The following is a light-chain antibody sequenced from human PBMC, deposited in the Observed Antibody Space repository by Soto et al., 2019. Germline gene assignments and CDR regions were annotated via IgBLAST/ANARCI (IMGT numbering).Light chain of an antibody. Sequence: EIAMTQSPATLSVSPGERATLSCRASQSVSSNLAWYQQKPGQAPRLLIYGASTKATGVPARFSGSGSGTEFTHTISSLQSEDFAVYYWQQYNNWPLPWTFGQGTKVDIK. J-gene: IGKJ1*01. CDR1: QSVSSN. CDR3: QQYNNWPLPWT. V-gene: IGKV3-15*01. CDR2: GAS.